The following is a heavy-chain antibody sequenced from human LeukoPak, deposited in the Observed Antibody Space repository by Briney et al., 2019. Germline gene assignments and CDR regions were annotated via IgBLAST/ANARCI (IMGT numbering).Heavy chain of an antibody. CDR1: GGSISSYY. Sequence: SETLSLTCTVSGGSISSYYWSWIRQPAGKGLEWIGSIYYSGSTYYNPSLKSRVTISVDTSKNQFSLKLSSVTAADTAVYYCARSPTDTAMDIDYWGQGTLVTVSS. V-gene: IGHV4-4*07. J-gene: IGHJ4*02. CDR3: ARSPTDTAMDIDY. D-gene: IGHD5-18*01. CDR2: IYYSGST.